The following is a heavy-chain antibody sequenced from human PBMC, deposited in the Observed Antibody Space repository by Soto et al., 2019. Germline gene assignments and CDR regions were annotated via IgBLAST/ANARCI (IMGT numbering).Heavy chain of an antibody. Sequence: EVQLVESGGGLVQPGRSLRLSCAASGFTFDDYAMHWVRQAPGKGLEWVSGISWNSGSIGYADSVKGRFTISRDNAKNSLYLQMNSLRAEDTAVYYCAKVNWNYDYYYYMDVWGKGTTVTVSS. CDR3: AKVNWNYDYYYYMDV. CDR2: ISWNSGSI. CDR1: GFTFDDYA. V-gene: IGHV3-9*01. J-gene: IGHJ6*03. D-gene: IGHD1-1*01.